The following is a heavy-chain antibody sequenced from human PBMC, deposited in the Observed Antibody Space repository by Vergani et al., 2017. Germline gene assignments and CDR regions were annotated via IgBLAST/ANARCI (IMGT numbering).Heavy chain of an antibody. V-gene: IGHV5-51*01. CDR3: ARHVGAAGTSGGFQD. D-gene: IGHD6-13*01. Sequence: EVPLVQSGAEVKKPGESLKISCKGSGYSFTNYWIGWVRQMPGKGLEWMGIIYPGDSETRYSPSFQGQVTISADTSISTAYLQWSSRKASDTAMYYCARHVGAAGTSGGFQDWGQGTLVTVSS. CDR1: GYSFTNYW. J-gene: IGHJ1*01. CDR2: IYPGDSET.